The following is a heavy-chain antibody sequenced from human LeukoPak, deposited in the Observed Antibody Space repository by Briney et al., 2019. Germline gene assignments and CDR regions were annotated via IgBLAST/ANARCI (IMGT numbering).Heavy chain of an antibody. V-gene: IGHV4-61*02. CDR2: IYTSGSA. D-gene: IGHD6-13*01. CDR1: GGSISSGSYY. Sequence: SETLSLTCTVSGGSISSGSYYWSWIRQPAGKGLEWIGRIYTSGSANYNPSLKSRVTISVDTSKNQFSLKLSSVTAADTAVYYCGRESLYSNVKGYYYYYMDVWGKGTTVTVSS. CDR3: GRESLYSNVKGYYYYYMDV. J-gene: IGHJ6*03.